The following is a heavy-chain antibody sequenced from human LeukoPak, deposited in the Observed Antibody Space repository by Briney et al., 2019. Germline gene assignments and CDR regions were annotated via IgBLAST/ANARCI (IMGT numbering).Heavy chain of an antibody. CDR3: AKDLGRLQFYFDY. V-gene: IGHV3-43*01. CDR2: ITWDADNT. D-gene: IGHD4-11*01. Sequence: GGTLRLSCEASGFTFEDHTMHWVRQAPGRGLEWVSLITWDADNTLYADSVRGRFTISRGNSKNSLYLQMNSLRNEDTAIYYCAKDLGRLQFYFDYWGQGTLVTVSS. CDR1: GFTFEDHT. J-gene: IGHJ4*02.